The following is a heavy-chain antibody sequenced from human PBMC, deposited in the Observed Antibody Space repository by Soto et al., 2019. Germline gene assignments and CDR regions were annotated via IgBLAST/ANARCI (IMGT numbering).Heavy chain of an antibody. CDR3: ARDKRDLRFLEWSYYFDY. Sequence: QVQLVESGGGVVQPGRSLRLSCAPSGFTFSNYAMHWVRQARGKGLEWVAVISYDGSNKYYADSVKGRFTISRDNSKNTLYLQMNSLRADDTAVYYCARDKRDLRFLEWSYYFDYWGQGTLVSVSS. CDR1: GFTFSNYA. V-gene: IGHV3-30-3*01. J-gene: IGHJ4*02. CDR2: ISYDGSNK. D-gene: IGHD3-3*01.